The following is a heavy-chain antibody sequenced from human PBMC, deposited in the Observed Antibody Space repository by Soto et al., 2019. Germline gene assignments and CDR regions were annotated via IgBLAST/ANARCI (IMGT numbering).Heavy chain of an antibody. D-gene: IGHD6-19*01. CDR3: ARAEYSSGWYFDY. CDR1: GGSISSGDYY. CDR2: IYYSGST. Sequence: RSLTCTVSGGSISSGDYYWSWIRQPPGKGLEWIGYIYYSGSTYYNPSLKSRVTISVDTSKNQFSLKLSSVTAADTAVYYCARAEYSSGWYFDYWGQGXLVTVYS. V-gene: IGHV4-30-4*01. J-gene: IGHJ4*02.